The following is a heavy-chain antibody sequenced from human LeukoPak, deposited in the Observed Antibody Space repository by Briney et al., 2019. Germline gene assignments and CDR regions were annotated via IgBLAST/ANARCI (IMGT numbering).Heavy chain of an antibody. CDR2: IYPGDSDT. J-gene: IGHJ4*02. CDR3: ARLPQWGGTYHFDY. Sequence: GESLKISCKGSGYSFTNHWIGWVRQMPGKGLEWMAIIYPGDSDTRYSPSFQGQVTISADKSISTAYLQWSSLKASDTAMYYCARLPQWGGTYHFDYWGQGTLLTVSS. D-gene: IGHD1-26*01. V-gene: IGHV5-51*01. CDR1: GYSFTNHW.